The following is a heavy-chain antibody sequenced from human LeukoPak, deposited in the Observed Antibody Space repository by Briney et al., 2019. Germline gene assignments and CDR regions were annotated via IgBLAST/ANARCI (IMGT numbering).Heavy chain of an antibody. CDR1: GLTFSTSG. CDR2: IGPTGFDR. D-gene: IGHD1-1*01. CDR3: ATETAGRQYDY. J-gene: IGHJ4*02. V-gene: IGHV3-21*06. Sequence: GGSVRLSCTTSGLTFSTSGFNWVREAPGKGLVGVASIGPTGFDRYHADSIKGRFTIPRDHANNFLSLQKTSLRYEDTHVIFCATETAGRQYDYWGQGTLLTVSS.